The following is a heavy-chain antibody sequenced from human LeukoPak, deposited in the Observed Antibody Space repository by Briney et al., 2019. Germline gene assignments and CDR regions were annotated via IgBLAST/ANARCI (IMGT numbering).Heavy chain of an antibody. Sequence: GSLRLSCAASGFTVSSNYMSWVRQAPGKGLEWIGYIYYSGSANYNPSLKSRVTISVDTSKNQFSLKLSSVTAADTAVYYCARGYDNNPKFDYWGQGTLVTVSS. CDR1: GFTVSSNY. CDR2: IYYSGSA. J-gene: IGHJ4*02. V-gene: IGHV4-59*02. CDR3: ARGYDNNPKFDY. D-gene: IGHD2-2*01.